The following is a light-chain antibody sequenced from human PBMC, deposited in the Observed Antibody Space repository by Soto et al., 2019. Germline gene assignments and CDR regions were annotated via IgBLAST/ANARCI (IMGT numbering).Light chain of an antibody. CDR1: SGSIASNY. V-gene: IGLV6-57*01. CDR3: QSYDATNQV. J-gene: IGLJ3*02. Sequence: NFMLTQPHSVSESPGKTVIISCTRSSGSIASNYVKWYQQRPGSSPTTVIYEDNQRPSGVPDRFSGSIDSSSNSASLTISALETEDEADYFCQSYDATNQVFGGGTKLTVL. CDR2: EDN.